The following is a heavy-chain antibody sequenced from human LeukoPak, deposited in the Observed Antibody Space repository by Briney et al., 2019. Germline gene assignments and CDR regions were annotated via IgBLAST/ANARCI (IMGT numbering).Heavy chain of an antibody. J-gene: IGHJ4*02. Sequence: SGPTLVNPTQTLTLTCTFSGFSLSTSGMRVSWISQPPGKALEWLARIDWDDDKFYSTSLKTRLTISKDTSKNQVVLTMTNMDPVDTATYYCGRMVISSYYFDYWGPGTLVTVSS. D-gene: IGHD3-16*02. CDR3: GRMVISSYYFDY. V-gene: IGHV2-70*04. CDR1: GFSLSTSGMR. CDR2: IDWDDDK.